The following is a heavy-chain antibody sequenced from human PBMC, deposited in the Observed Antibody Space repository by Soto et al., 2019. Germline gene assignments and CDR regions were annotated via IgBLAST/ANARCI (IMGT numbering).Heavy chain of an antibody. CDR1: GFTFSSYG. J-gene: IGHJ4*02. V-gene: IGHV3-30*03. CDR2: ISYDGSNK. D-gene: IGHD6-13*01. Sequence: PGGSLRLSCAASGFTFSSYGMHWVRQAPGKGLEWVAVISYDGSNKYYADSVKGRFTISRDNSKNTLYLQMNSPRAEDTAVYYCATSLAAAGQSVLDYWGQGTLVTVSS. CDR3: ATSLAAAGQSVLDY.